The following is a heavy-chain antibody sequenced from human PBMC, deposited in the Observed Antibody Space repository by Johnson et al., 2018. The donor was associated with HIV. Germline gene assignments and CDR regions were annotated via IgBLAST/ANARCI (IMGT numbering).Heavy chain of an antibody. CDR1: GFTFSTNW. CDR2: INWNGGST. V-gene: IGHV3-74*01. J-gene: IGHJ3*02. Sequence: VQLVESGGDLVQPGGSLRLSCVGSGFTFSTNWMHWVRQAPGNGLVWVSRINWNGGSTGYADSVKGRFTISRDNAKNFLYLQMNSLRAEDTALYYCASDIWGQGTMVTVSS. CDR3: ASDI.